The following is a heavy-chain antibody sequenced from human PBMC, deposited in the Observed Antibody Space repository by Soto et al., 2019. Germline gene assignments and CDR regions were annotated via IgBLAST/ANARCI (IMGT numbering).Heavy chain of an antibody. J-gene: IGHJ4*02. CDR3: AKVNFDSSLAPWLVL. V-gene: IGHV3-23*01. CDR2: ISGSGGST. D-gene: IGHD6-19*01. CDR1: GFTFSSYA. Sequence: GGSLRLSCAASGFTFSSYAMSWVRQAPGKGLEWVSAISGSGGSTYYADSVKGRFTISRDNSKNTLYLQMNSLRAEDTAVYYCAKVNFDSSLAPWLVLWGQGTLVTVSS.